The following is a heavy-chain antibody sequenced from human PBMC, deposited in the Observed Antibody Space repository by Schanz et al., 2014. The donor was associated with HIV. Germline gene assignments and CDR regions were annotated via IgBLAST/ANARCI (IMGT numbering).Heavy chain of an antibody. J-gene: IGHJ5*01. Sequence: VQLVESGGGVVQPGGSLRVSCAVSGFTLSGYTMSWVRQAPGKGLEWVSSISVTGDNTYYADSVKGRFTISRDTSKKTLYLQMNTLRADDTAVYYCARDKSNLGMDSWGQGTLVTVSS. CDR2: ISVTGDNT. CDR3: ARDKSNLGMDS. V-gene: IGHV3-23*04. CDR1: GFTLSGYT.